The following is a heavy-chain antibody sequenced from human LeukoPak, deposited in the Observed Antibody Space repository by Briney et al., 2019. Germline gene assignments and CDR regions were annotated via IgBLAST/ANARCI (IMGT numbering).Heavy chain of an antibody. CDR2: ISYDGSNK. D-gene: IGHD1-26*01. J-gene: IGHJ6*03. CDR1: GVTFRNYA. V-gene: IGHV3-30*04. Sequence: GGTLSLSCAASGVTFRNYAMHWVRQAPGKGLEWVAVISYDGSNKFYADSVKGRFTISRDNSKNTLHLQMNSLRAEDTAVYYCARRLATSYYYMDDWGKGTTVTVSS. CDR3: ARRLATSYYYMDD.